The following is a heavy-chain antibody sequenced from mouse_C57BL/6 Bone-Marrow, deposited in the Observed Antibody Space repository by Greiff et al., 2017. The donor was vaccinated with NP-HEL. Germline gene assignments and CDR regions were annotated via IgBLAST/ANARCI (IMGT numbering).Heavy chain of an antibody. CDR1: GYTFTSYW. J-gene: IGHJ3*01. CDR3: ARYYTY. V-gene: IGHV1-69*01. CDR2: IDPSDSYT. Sequence: QVQLKQPGAELVMPGASVKLSCKASGYTFTSYWMHWVKQRPGQGLEWIGEIDPSDSYTNYNQKFKGKSTLTVDKSSSTAYMQLSSLTSEDSAVYYWARYYTYWGQGTLVTVSA. D-gene: IGHD2-12*01.